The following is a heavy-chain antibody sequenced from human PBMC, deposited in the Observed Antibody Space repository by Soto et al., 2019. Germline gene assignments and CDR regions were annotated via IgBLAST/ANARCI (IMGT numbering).Heavy chain of an antibody. CDR2: ISAYNGNT. CDR1: GYTFTSYG. Sequence: QVQLVQSGAEVKKPGASVKVSCKASGYTFTSYGISRVRQAPGQGLEWMGWISAYNGNTNYAQKLQGRVTMTTDTSTSTAYMELRSLRSDDTAVYYCARDVPNIVVVPAALGDNWFDPWGQGTLVTVSS. CDR3: ARDVPNIVVVPAALGDNWFDP. J-gene: IGHJ5*02. D-gene: IGHD2-2*01. V-gene: IGHV1-18*01.